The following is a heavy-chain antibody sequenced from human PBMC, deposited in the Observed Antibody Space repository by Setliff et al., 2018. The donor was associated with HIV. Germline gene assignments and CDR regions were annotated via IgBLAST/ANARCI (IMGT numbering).Heavy chain of an antibody. CDR1: GFAFTSAR. J-gene: IGHJ6*02. CDR2: IKTNADGGTA. D-gene: IGHD2-2*01. CDR3: TAMGVEVVSYYYGMDV. Sequence: GGSLRLSCAASGFAFTSARMSWVRQSPGKGLEWIGRIKTNADGGTADYLAPLDDRFSISRDDSKSIAYLQMNSLKTEDTAVYYCTAMGVEVVSYYYGMDVWGQGTTVTVSS. V-gene: IGHV3-15*01.